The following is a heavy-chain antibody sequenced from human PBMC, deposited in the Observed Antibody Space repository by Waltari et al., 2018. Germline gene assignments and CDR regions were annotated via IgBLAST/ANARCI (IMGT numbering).Heavy chain of an antibody. CDR2: ISGSGGST. V-gene: IGHV3-23*01. CDR1: GFTFSSYA. Sequence: EVQLLESGGGLVQPGGSLRLSCAASGFTFSSYAMSWVRQAPGKGLGWVSAISGSGGSTYYADSVKGRFTISRDNSKNTLYLQMNSLRAEDTAVYYCAKDRGGDYYYYYGMDVWGQGTTVTVSS. J-gene: IGHJ6*02. D-gene: IGHD4-17*01. CDR3: AKDRGGDYYYYYGMDV.